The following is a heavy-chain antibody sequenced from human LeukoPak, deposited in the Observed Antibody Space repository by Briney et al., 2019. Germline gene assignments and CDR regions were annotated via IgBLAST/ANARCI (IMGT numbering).Heavy chain of an antibody. CDR3: ARGPGRSGYGYYYYYYMDV. CDR2: INTNTGNP. V-gene: IGHV7-4-1*02. Sequence: ASVKVSCKASGYTFTSYYMHWVRQAPGQGLEWMGWINTNTGNPTYAQGFTGRFVFSLDTSVSTAYLQISSLKAEDTAVYYCARGPGRSGYGYYYYYYMDVWGKGTTVTVSS. D-gene: IGHD3-3*01. CDR1: GYTFTSYY. J-gene: IGHJ6*03.